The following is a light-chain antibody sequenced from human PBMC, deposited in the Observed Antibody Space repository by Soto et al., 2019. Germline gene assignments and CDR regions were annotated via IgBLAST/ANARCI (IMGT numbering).Light chain of an antibody. Sequence: EILLTQSPGTLSLSPGDRTTLSCRASQSLSNSLLALYQQKPGQTPRLLISGASIRATDIPDRFSGSGSGTDFTLTISRLEPEDFAVYFCQQYGRLPLSFGGGTKVEIK. CDR2: GAS. J-gene: IGKJ4*01. V-gene: IGKV3-20*01. CDR1: QSLSNSL. CDR3: QQYGRLPLS.